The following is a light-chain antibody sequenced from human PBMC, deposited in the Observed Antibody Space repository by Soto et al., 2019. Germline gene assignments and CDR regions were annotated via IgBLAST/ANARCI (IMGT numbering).Light chain of an antibody. CDR1: SSDVGTYSY. CDR2: EVS. CDR3: TSYTSTTRWV. V-gene: IGLV2-14*01. J-gene: IGLJ3*02. Sequence: QSVLTQPASVSGSPGQSISISCTGTSSDVGTYSYVSWYQHHQGKAPKLMIYEVSYRPSGVSNRFSGSKSGDTASLTISRLQAEDEADYYCTSYTSTTRWVFGGATQLTV.